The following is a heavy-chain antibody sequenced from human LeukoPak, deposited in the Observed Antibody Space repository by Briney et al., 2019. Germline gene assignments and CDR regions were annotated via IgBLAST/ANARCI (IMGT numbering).Heavy chain of an antibody. D-gene: IGHD3-3*01. CDR2: IRNDGDVI. CDR1: GFTFTSFG. V-gene: IGHV3-30*02. Sequence: GGSLRLSCAASGFTFTSFGMHWVRQAPGKGLEWVAFIRNDGDVIYYTDSVKGRFTISRDNSKNTLYLQMNSLRAEDTAVYYCAKDNVLRFLEWETRDAFDIWGQGTMVTVSS. CDR3: AKDNVLRFLEWETRDAFDI. J-gene: IGHJ3*02.